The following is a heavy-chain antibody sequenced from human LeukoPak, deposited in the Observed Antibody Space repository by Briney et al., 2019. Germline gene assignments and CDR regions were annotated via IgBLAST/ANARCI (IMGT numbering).Heavy chain of an antibody. CDR3: ARGADYYDSSGYPFDY. V-gene: IGHV4-39*07. J-gene: IGHJ4*02. D-gene: IGHD3-22*01. CDR1: GGSISSSSYY. Sequence: PSETLSLTCTVSGGSISSSSYYWGWIRQPPGKGLEWIGSIYYSGSTNYNPSLKSRVTMSVDTSKNQFSLKLSSVTAADTAVYYCARGADYYDSSGYPFDYWGQGTLVTVSS. CDR2: IYYSGST.